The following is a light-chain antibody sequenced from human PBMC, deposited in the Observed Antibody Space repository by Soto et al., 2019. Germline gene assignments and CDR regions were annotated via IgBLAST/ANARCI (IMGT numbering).Light chain of an antibody. Sequence: DIQLTQSPSFLSASVGDRVTITCRASQDISSHLAWYQQKPGKAPKLLIYAASTLQSGVPSGFGGSGSGTEFTLTIISLQPEDFATYYCQQVKTYPRTFGGGTKVEIK. CDR1: QDISSH. V-gene: IGKV1-9*01. CDR2: AAS. J-gene: IGKJ4*01. CDR3: QQVKTYPRT.